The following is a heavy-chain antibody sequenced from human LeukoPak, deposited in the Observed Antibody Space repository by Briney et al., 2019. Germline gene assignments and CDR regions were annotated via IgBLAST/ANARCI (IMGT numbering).Heavy chain of an antibody. D-gene: IGHD6-6*01. CDR3: ARDRRVAARPGTYYYYYYGMDV. CDR1: GGTFSSYA. CDR2: IIPIFGIA. J-gene: IGHJ6*02. Sequence: SVKVSCKASGGTFSSYAISWVRQAPGQGLEWMGRIIPIFGIANYAQKFQGRVTITADKSTSAAYMELSSLRSEDTAVYYCARDRRVAARPGTYYYYYYGMDVWGQGTTVTVSS. V-gene: IGHV1-69*04.